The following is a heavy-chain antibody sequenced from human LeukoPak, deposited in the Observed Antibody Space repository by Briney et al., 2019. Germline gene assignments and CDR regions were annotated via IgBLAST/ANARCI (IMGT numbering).Heavy chain of an antibody. J-gene: IGHJ3*02. V-gene: IGHV3-49*04. Sequence: GGSLRLSCTASGFTFGDYGMSWVRQAPGKGLEWVGLIRSKAYGGTPEYAASVKVRFTISRDDSKSIGYLQMNSLKTEDTAVYYCARSMAAGFDIWGQGTVVIVSS. D-gene: IGHD6-25*01. CDR3: ARSMAAGFDI. CDR1: GFTFGDYG. CDR2: IRSKAYGGTP.